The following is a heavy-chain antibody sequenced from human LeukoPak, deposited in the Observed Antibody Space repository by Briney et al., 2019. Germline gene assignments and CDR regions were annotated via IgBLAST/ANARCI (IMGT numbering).Heavy chain of an antibody. J-gene: IGHJ4*02. CDR3: AKRVTTGRGFDY. V-gene: IGHV3-23*01. CDR2: ISGSGGTT. Sequence: GGSLRLSCAASGFTFSSYAMSWVRQAPGKGLDWVSAISGSGGTTYHADSVKGRFTISRDNPKNTLYLQMNSLRAEDTAVYYWAKRVTTGRGFDYWGQGTLVTVSS. CDR1: GFTFSSYA. D-gene: IGHD4-17*01.